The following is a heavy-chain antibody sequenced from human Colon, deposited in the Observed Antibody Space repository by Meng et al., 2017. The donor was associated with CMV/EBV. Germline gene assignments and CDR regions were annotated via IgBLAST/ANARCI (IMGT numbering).Heavy chain of an antibody. CDR2: ISGSGDRT. CDR3: AKKGGLTNTAMATYYYYALDV. Sequence: GESLKISCAASGFSFSSYAMTWVRQAPGKGLEWVSAISGSGDRTVYAESVEGRFSVSRDNSKNTLYLQMNSLRADDTAIYYCAKKGGLTNTAMATYYYYALDVWGQGTTVTVSS. CDR1: GFSFSSYA. J-gene: IGHJ6*02. V-gene: IGHV3-23*01. D-gene: IGHD5-18*01.